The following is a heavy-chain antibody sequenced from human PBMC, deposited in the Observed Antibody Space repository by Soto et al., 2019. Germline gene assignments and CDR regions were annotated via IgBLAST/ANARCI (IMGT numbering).Heavy chain of an antibody. J-gene: IGHJ4*02. V-gene: IGHV4-59*01. Sequence: QVQLQESGPGLVKPSETLSLTCRVSGGSMSGYYWSWIRQAPGKGLEWIGYVYYTGSTTYNPSLQSRVTISVATSNQQFSLRLRLATAADTAVYFCARSIAVPSSHIDHWGQGIRVTVSS. CDR2: VYYTGST. D-gene: IGHD6-6*01. CDR3: ARSIAVPSSHIDH. CDR1: GGSMSGYY.